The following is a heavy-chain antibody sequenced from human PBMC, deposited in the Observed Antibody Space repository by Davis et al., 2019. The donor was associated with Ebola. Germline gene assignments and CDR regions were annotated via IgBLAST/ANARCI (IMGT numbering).Heavy chain of an antibody. J-gene: IGHJ6*02. V-gene: IGHV3-49*04. CDR1: GLTFGDYA. D-gene: IGHD6-13*01. Sequence: GGSLRLSCTASGLTFGDYAMNWVRRAPGKGLEWVGFIRSKAYGGKTGYAASVKGRFTISRDDSKSIAYLQMNSLKTEDTAVYYCSRDLKQPPPSYYYGMDVWGQGTTVTVSS. CDR2: IRSKAYGGKT. CDR3: SRDLKQPPPSYYYGMDV.